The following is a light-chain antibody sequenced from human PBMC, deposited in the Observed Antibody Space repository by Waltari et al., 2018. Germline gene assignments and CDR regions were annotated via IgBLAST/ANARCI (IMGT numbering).Light chain of an antibody. J-gene: IGLJ3*02. V-gene: IGLV5-37*01. CDR3: MIWPNNVWV. Sequence: QPVLTQPPSPSGSPGESARLTCTLPMALNVANYEISWLPQKPGSPPRFPLYSNSGSDKAQGAGVPSRFSGSKDASANTGILLLSGLQSEDEADYYCMIWPNNVWVFGGGTRLIVL. CDR2: SNSGSDK. CDR1: MALNVANYE.